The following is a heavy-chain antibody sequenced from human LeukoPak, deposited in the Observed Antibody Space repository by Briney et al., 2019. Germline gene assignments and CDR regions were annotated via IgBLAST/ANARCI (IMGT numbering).Heavy chain of an antibody. CDR3: AKDLRFRES. V-gene: IGHV3-30*18. CDR2: ISYDGSNK. Sequence: GGSLRLSCAASGFTLSSYGIHWVRQAPGKGLEWVAVISYDGSNKYYADSVKGRFTISRDNSKNTLYLQMNSLRAEDTAVYYCAKDLRFRESWGQGTLVTVSS. D-gene: IGHD3-10*01. J-gene: IGHJ4*02. CDR1: GFTLSSYG.